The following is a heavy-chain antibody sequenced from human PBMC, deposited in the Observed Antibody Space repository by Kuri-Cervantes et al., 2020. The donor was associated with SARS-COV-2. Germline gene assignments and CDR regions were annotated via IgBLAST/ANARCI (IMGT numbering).Heavy chain of an antibody. Sequence: SETLSLTCTVSGYSISSGYYWGWIRQPPGKGLEWIGRIYTSGSTNYNPSLKSRVTMSVVTSKNQFSLKLSSVTAADTAVYYCAREKNDFWSGYSDVKYFQHWGQGTLVTVSS. J-gene: IGHJ1*01. CDR1: GYSISSGYY. D-gene: IGHD3-3*01. CDR3: AREKNDFWSGYSDVKYFQH. V-gene: IGHV4-38-2*02. CDR2: IYTSGST.